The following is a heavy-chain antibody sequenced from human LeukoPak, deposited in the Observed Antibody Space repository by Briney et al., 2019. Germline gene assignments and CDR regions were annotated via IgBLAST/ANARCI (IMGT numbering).Heavy chain of an antibody. Sequence: SVKVSCKASGGTFSSYAISWVRQAPGQGLEWMGGIILIFGTANYAQKFQGRVTITTDESTSTASMELSSLRCEDTAVYYCARVRIAAAGTPYDAFDIWGQGTMVTVSS. D-gene: IGHD6-13*01. J-gene: IGHJ3*02. V-gene: IGHV1-69*05. CDR2: IILIFGTA. CDR1: GGTFSSYA. CDR3: ARVRIAAAGTPYDAFDI.